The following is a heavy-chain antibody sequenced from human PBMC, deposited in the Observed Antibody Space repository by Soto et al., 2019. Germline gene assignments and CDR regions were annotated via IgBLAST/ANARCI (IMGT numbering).Heavy chain of an antibody. CDR1: GGSIGSGGYY. CDR2: IYYSGST. J-gene: IGHJ3*02. Sequence: ASETLSLTCTVSGGSIGSGGYYWSWIRQHPGKGLEWIGYIYYSGSTYYNPSLKSRVTISVDTSKNQFSLKLSSVTAADTAVYYCARGLMVRGVMHAFDIWGQGTMVTVSS. CDR3: ARGLMVRGVMHAFDI. D-gene: IGHD3-10*01. V-gene: IGHV4-31*03.